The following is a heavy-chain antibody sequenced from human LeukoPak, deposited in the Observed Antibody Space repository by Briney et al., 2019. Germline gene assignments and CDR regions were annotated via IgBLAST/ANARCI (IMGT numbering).Heavy chain of an antibody. D-gene: IGHD3-9*01. Sequence: SETLSLTCTVSGGSISSYYWSWIRQPPGKGLEWIGYIYYSGSTNYNPSLKSRVTISVDTSKNQFSLKLSSVTAADTAVYYCARGLVTGDNYYMGVWGKGTTVTVSS. CDR2: IYYSGST. J-gene: IGHJ6*03. CDR3: ARGLVTGDNYYMGV. CDR1: GGSISSYY. V-gene: IGHV4-59*12.